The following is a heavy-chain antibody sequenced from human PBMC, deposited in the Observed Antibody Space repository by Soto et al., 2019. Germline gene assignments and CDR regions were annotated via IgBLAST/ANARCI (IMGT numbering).Heavy chain of an antibody. Sequence: SETLSLTCTVSGGTISSTNYFWGWIRQPPGKGLEWIGSIYYSGSTYYNPSLKSRVTISVDTSKNQFSLKLSSVTAADTAVYSCERNERTTVNHWFDPWGQGTLVTVSS. D-gene: IGHD4-17*01. J-gene: IGHJ5*02. CDR2: IYYSGST. CDR1: GGTISSTNYF. CDR3: ERNERTTVNHWFDP. V-gene: IGHV4-39*01.